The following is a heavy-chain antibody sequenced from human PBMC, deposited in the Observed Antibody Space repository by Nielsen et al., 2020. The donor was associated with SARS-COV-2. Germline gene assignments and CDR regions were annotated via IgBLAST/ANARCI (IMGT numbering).Heavy chain of an antibody. D-gene: IGHD3-22*01. CDR2: INPNTGNT. CDR1: GYTFTGYY. J-gene: IGHJ4*02. V-gene: IGHV1-2*04. CDR3: ARRGHDNSGYYWDY. Sequence: ASVKVSCKASGYTFTGYYIHWVRQAPGQGLGWMGWINPNTGNTKYAQKFQDWVTMTRDTSINTAYIELSRLRSDDMAVYFCARRGHDNSGYYWDYWGQGTLVTVSS.